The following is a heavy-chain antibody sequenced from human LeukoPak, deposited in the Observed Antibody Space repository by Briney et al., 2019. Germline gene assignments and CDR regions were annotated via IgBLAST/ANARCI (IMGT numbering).Heavy chain of an antibody. CDR1: GFTFSDYD. CDR3: AKILGSYWTPGYDY. D-gene: IGHD1-26*01. J-gene: IGHJ4*02. Sequence: GGSLRLSCATSGFTFSDYDMHWVRQAPGKGLEWISSISHSNGKSYFADSVKGRFGISRDNANRSLYLEMDSLRPEDTAVYYCAKILGSYWTPGYDYWGQGTLVTVSS. CDR2: ISHSNGKS. V-gene: IGHV3-48*04.